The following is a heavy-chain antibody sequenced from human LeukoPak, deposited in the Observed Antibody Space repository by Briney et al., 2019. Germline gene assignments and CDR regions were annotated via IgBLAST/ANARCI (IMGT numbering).Heavy chain of an antibody. D-gene: IGHD3-10*01. J-gene: IGHJ5*01. CDR2: IYSGGST. Sequence: PGGSLRLSCAASGFTVSSNYMSWVRQAPGKGLEWVSVIYSGGSTYYADSVKGRFTISRDNSKNTMYLQMNSLRAEDTAVYYCARGSVVDESGSYYRWSDLWGQGSLVTVS. CDR1: GFTVSSNY. CDR3: ARGSVVDESGSYYRWSDL. V-gene: IGHV3-53*01.